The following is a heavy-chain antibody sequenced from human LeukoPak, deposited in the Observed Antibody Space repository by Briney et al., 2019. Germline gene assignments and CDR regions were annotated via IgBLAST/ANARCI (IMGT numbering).Heavy chain of an antibody. D-gene: IGHD3-9*01. Sequence: GKSLRLSCAASGFTFRSYAMHWVRQAPGKGLEWVAVISYDGNKKYYADSVKGRFTISRDNSKNTLYLQMNSLRAEDTAVYYCARDQVNVGRNYDILTGYYKANYYYGMDVWGQGTTVTVSS. CDR3: ARDQVNVGRNYDILTGYYKANYYYGMDV. CDR2: ISYDGNKK. CDR1: GFTFRSYA. V-gene: IGHV3-30-3*01. J-gene: IGHJ6*02.